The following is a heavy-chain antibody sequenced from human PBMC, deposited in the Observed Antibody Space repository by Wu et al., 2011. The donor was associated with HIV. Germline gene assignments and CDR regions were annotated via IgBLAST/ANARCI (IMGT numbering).Heavy chain of an antibody. CDR3: ARSAGAPIVPATIAFGYYYYMDV. Sequence: QVQLVQSGAEVKKPGSSVKVSCEASGGTFSTYAISWVRQAPGQGLEWMGGIIPIFGTANYAQKFQGRVTITADKSTSTAYMEVSSLRSEDTAVYYCARSAGAPIVPATIAFGYYYYMDVWGKGTTVTVSS. J-gene: IGHJ6*03. D-gene: IGHD2-2*02. CDR1: GGTFSTYA. CDR2: IIPIFGTA. V-gene: IGHV1-69*14.